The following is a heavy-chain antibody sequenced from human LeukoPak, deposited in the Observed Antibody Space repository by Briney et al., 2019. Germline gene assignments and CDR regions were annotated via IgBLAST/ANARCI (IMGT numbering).Heavy chain of an antibody. Sequence: SETLSLTCTVSGGSIISNYWSWIRQSAGTGLEWIGRIYGSGITDYNPYLRSRVTMSLDTSRKQFSLRLTSVTAADTAVYYCARLKFYDSTGYSPGYYMDVWGKGTTVSGFS. CDR1: GGSIISNY. V-gene: IGHV4-4*07. CDR3: ARLKFYDSTGYSPGYYMDV. J-gene: IGHJ6*03. D-gene: IGHD3-22*01. CDR2: IYGSGIT.